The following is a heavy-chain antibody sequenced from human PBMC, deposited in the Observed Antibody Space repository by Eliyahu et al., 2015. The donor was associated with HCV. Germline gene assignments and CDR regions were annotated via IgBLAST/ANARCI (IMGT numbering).Heavy chain of an antibody. V-gene: IGHV4-31*03. Sequence: QVQLQESGPGLVKPSQTLSLTCTVSGGSISSDGYHWIWIRQHPGKGLEWVGNTFYSGSTYYNPSLKSRLTISVDTSKNQFSLRLSSVTAADTALYYCASGSPIQGSYYYYAMDVWGQGTTVTVSS. CDR2: TFYSGST. D-gene: IGHD5-24*01. CDR1: GGSISSDGYH. J-gene: IGHJ6*02. CDR3: ASGSPIQGSYYYYAMDV.